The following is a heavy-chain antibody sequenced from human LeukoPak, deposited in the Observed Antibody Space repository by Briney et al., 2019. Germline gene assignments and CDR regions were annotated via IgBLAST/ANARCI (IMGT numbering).Heavy chain of an antibody. CDR1: GGSISSSSYY. CDR3: ARGQGTVTTH. Sequence: PSETLSLTCTVSGGSISSSSYYWGWIRQPPGKGLEWIGSTYYSGSTYYNPSLKSRVTISVDTSKNQFSLKLSSVTAADTAVYYCARGQGTVTTHWGQGTLVTVSS. J-gene: IGHJ4*02. V-gene: IGHV4-39*01. CDR2: TYYSGST. D-gene: IGHD4-17*01.